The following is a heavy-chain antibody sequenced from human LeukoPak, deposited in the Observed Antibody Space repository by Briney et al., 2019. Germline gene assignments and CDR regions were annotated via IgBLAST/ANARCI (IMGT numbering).Heavy chain of an antibody. D-gene: IGHD6-13*01. Sequence: GGSLRLSCAASGFTFSSYWVHWVRQAPGKGLVWVSRINSDGSSTSYADSVKGRFTISRDNAKNTLYLQMNSLRAEDTAVYYCARGLPSYSSSWSTDYWGQGTLVTVSS. CDR3: ARGLPSYSSSWSTDY. CDR2: INSDGSST. V-gene: IGHV3-74*01. J-gene: IGHJ4*02. CDR1: GFTFSSYW.